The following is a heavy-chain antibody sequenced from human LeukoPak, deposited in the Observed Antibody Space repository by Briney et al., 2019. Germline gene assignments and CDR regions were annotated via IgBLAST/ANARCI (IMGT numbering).Heavy chain of an antibody. CDR1: GGSISSSSYY. J-gene: IGHJ4*02. CDR3: ARGRNTLPVPAAIHEY. V-gene: IGHV4-39*01. D-gene: IGHD2-2*01. Sequence: SETLSLTCTVSGGSISSSSYYWVWIRQPPGKGLEWIGSIYYIGTTYYNPSLQSRVTISVDTSKNQFSVNLSSVPAAHTAVYYCARGRNTLPVPAAIHEYWGQGTLVHVSS. CDR2: IYYIGTT.